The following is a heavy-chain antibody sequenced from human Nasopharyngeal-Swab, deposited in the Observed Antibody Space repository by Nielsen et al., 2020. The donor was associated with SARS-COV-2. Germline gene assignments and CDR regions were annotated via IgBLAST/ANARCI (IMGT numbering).Heavy chain of an antibody. Sequence: GESLKISCAGTGFPFSKAWMSWVRQAPGKGLEWVGRIKSKTDGETTDYAAPVKGRFTVSRDDSKNTLYLQMNSLKTEDTAVYHCTTDHDRAMPVWGQGALVTVSS. CDR1: GFPFSKAW. V-gene: IGHV3-15*01. J-gene: IGHJ4*02. D-gene: IGHD3-10*02. CDR3: TTDHDRAMPV. CDR2: IKSKTDGETT.